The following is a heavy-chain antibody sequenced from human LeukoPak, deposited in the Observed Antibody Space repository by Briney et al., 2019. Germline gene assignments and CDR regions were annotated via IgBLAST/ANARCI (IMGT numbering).Heavy chain of an antibody. D-gene: IGHD3-10*01. CDR2: INHSGST. J-gene: IGHJ4*02. Sequence: PSETLSLTCAVYGGSFSGYYWSWIRQPPGKGLEWIGEINHSGSTNYNPSLKSRVTISVDTSKNQFSLKLNSVTAADTAVYYCGSVNRGWFGVGDYWGQGTLVTVSS. V-gene: IGHV4-34*01. CDR1: GGSFSGYY. CDR3: GSVNRGWFGVGDY.